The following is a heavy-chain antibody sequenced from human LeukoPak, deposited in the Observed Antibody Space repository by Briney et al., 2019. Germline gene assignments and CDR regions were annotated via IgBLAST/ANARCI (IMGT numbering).Heavy chain of an antibody. D-gene: IGHD6-6*01. CDR2: IYYSGST. Sequence: SETLSLTCTVSGGSISSGDYYWSWIRQPPGKGLEWIGYIYYSGSTYYNPSLKSRVTISVDTSKNQFSLKLSSVTAADTAVYYCARESGVAARPDAFDIWGQGTMVTVSS. J-gene: IGHJ3*02. CDR3: ARESGVAARPDAFDI. V-gene: IGHV4-30-4*08. CDR1: GGSISSGDYY.